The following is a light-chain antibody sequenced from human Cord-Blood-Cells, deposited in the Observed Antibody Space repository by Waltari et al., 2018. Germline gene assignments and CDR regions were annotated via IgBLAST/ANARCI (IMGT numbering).Light chain of an antibody. Sequence: DIQMNQSPSSLSASVGGRVTITCRASQSISSYLIWYQQKPGKAPKLLIYAASSLQSGVPSRFSGSGSGTDFTLTISSLQPEDFATYYCQQSYSTPRTFGGGTKVEIK. J-gene: IGKJ4*01. CDR3: QQSYSTPRT. CDR1: QSISSY. V-gene: IGKV1-39*01. CDR2: AAS.